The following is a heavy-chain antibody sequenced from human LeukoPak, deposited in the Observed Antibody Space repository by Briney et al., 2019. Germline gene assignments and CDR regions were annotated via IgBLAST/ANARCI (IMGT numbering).Heavy chain of an antibody. J-gene: IGHJ4*02. CDR1: GGSFSGYY. CDR3: ARGPRGSGWYHRDY. CDR2: INHSGST. Sequence: PSETLSLTCAVYGGSFSGYYWSWIRQPPGKWLDWIVEINHSGSTNYNPSPKSRVTISVDTSKNHSSLKLSSVTAADTAVYYCARGPRGSGWYHRDYWGQGTLVTVSS. D-gene: IGHD6-19*01. V-gene: IGHV4-34*01.